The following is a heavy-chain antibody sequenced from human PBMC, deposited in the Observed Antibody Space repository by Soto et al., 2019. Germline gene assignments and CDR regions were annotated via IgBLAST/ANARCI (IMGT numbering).Heavy chain of an antibody. CDR3: ASGGDDILTGYYLTPLFDY. CDR1: GGSISSGGYY. D-gene: IGHD3-9*01. Sequence: SETLSLTCTVSGGSISSGGYYWSWIRQHPGKGLEWIGYIYYSGSTYYNPSLKSRVTISVDTSKNQFSLKLSSVTAADTAVYYCASGGDDILTGYYLTPLFDYWGQGTLVTVSS. CDR2: IYYSGST. V-gene: IGHV4-31*03. J-gene: IGHJ4*02.